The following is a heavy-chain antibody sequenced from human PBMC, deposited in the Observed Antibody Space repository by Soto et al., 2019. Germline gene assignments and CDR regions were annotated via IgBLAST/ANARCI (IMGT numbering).Heavy chain of an antibody. Sequence: QVQLVQSGAEVKKPGASVKVSCKASGYTFTNNDVSWVRQATGQGLEWMGWMNPGSGDTGYAQKFQGRVTMTRDISIATANMELNSLTSEQTAIYYCARMKSFASLNWFDPWGQGTLVTVSS. V-gene: IGHV1-8*02. CDR3: ARMKSFASLNWFDP. CDR1: GYTFTNND. CDR2: MNPGSGDT. D-gene: IGHD3-16*02. J-gene: IGHJ5*02.